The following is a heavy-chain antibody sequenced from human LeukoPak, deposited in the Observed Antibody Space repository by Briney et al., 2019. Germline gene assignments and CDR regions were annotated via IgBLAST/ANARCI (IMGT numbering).Heavy chain of an antibody. Sequence: SVKVSCTASGGTFSNYAISWVRQAPGQGLEWMGGIIPIFGTANYAQKFQGRVTITADESTSTAYMELSSLRSEDTAVYYCARSRYSSGWYYYMDVWGKGTTVTISS. CDR1: GGTFSNYA. CDR2: IIPIFGTA. V-gene: IGHV1-69*13. J-gene: IGHJ6*03. D-gene: IGHD6-19*01. CDR3: ARSRYSSGWYYYMDV.